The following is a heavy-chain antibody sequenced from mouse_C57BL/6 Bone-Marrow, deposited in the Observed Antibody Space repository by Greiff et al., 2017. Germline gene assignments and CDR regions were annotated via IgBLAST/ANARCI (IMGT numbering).Heavy chain of an antibody. V-gene: IGHV1-62-2*01. CDR1: GYTFTEYT. Sequence: VKLLESGAELVKPGASVKLSCKASGYTFTEYTIHWVKQRSGQGLEWIGWFYPGSGSIKYNEKFKDKATLTADKSSSTVYMELSRLTSEDSAVYFCARHGRTVVAERNAMDYWGQGTSVTVSS. D-gene: IGHD1-1*01. CDR3: ARHGRTVVAERNAMDY. CDR2: FYPGSGSI. J-gene: IGHJ4*01.